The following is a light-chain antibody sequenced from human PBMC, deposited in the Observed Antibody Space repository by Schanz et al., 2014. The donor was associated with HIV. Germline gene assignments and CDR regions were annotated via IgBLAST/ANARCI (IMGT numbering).Light chain of an antibody. CDR1: SSNLGAGYE. J-gene: IGLJ2*01. CDR3: ATWDISLNGPV. Sequence: QSVLTQPPSVSGAPGQRVTISCTGSSSNLGAGYEVHWYRQLPGTAPKLLIYGNNNRPSGVPDRFSGSRSGTSASLAITGLQAADEADYYCATWDISLNGPVFGGGTKLTVL. CDR2: GNN. V-gene: IGLV1-40*01.